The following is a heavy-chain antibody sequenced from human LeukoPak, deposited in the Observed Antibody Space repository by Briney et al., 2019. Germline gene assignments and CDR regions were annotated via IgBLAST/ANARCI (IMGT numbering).Heavy chain of an antibody. J-gene: IGHJ5*02. V-gene: IGHV3-7*01. D-gene: IGHD2-15*01. CDR3: TRLARYCSGGSCYSWFDP. CDR2: MKLDGSEE. CDR1: GFTFSSYW. Sequence: PGGSLGLSCAASGFTFSSYWMSWFRQAPGKGLEWVANMKLDGSEEYYVDSVEGRFTISRDNAKNSLYLQMNSLRVDDTAVYYCTRLARYCSGGSCYSWFDPWGQGTLVTVSS.